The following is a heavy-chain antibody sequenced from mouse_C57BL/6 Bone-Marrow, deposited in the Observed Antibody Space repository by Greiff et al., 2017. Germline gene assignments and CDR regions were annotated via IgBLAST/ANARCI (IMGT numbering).Heavy chain of an antibody. J-gene: IGHJ2*01. Sequence: QVQLQQSDAELVKPGASVKISCKVSGYTFTDHTIHWMKQRPAQGLEWIGYIYPRDGSTKYNEKFKGKATLTADKSSSTAYMQLNSLTSEDSAVYFWARWGYGSSYYFDYWGQGTTLTVSS. CDR3: ARWGYGSSYYFDY. D-gene: IGHD1-1*01. V-gene: IGHV1-78*01. CDR1: GYTFTDHT. CDR2: IYPRDGST.